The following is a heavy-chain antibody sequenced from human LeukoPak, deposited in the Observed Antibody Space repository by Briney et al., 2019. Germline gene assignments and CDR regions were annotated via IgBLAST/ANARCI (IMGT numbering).Heavy chain of an antibody. D-gene: IGHD5-12*01. CDR1: GYSFTSYW. CDR2: IYPGDSDT. J-gene: IGHJ3*02. V-gene: IGHV5-51*01. CDR3: TSQRGYSGYDDPAYALDI. Sequence: GESLKISCKGSGYSFTSYWIGWVRQMPGKGLEWMGIIYPGDSDTRYSPSFQGQVTISADKSISTAYLQWSSLKASDTAMYYCTSQRGYSGYDDPAYALDIWGQGTMVTVSS.